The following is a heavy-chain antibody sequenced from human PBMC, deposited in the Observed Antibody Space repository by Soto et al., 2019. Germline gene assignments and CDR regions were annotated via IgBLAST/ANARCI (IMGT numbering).Heavy chain of an antibody. Sequence: ASVKVSCKASDYTFTTHYIHWVRQAPGHGLEWMGWINPKNGGTHFAEKFLGRVTLTRDTSMSTVYMEMSSLTSDDTAVYYCARDALYFYGLDVWGRGTTVTVSS. J-gene: IGHJ6*02. V-gene: IGHV1-2*02. CDR3: ARDALYFYGLDV. CDR2: INPKNGGT. CDR1: DYTFTTHY.